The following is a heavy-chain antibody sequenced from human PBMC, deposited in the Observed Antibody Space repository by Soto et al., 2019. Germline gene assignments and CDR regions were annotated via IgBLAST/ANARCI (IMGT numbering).Heavy chain of an antibody. Sequence: AAVQVSYMASLGTLRSYAISWVRQASGHGREWMGGIIPFFGTANYAQQFQGRVTITADESTSTAYMELRSLRSEDTVVYYCARAPVGTIFGVPIWDWGGSDAFDIWGQGTMVTVSS. CDR2: IIPFFGTA. CDR3: ARAPVGTIFGVPIWDWGGSDAFDI. J-gene: IGHJ3*02. V-gene: IGHV1-69*13. CDR1: LGTLRSYA. D-gene: IGHD3-3*01.